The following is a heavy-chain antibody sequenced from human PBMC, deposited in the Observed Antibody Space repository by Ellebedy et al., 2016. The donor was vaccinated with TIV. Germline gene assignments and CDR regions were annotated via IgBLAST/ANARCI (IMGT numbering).Heavy chain of an antibody. D-gene: IGHD3-22*01. CDR3: ARDPNYYDSSGYYSNWFDP. CDR1: GFTFSSYS. CDR2: ISSSSSYI. Sequence: GGSLRLXXAASGFTFSSYSMNWVRQAPGKGLEWVSSISSSSSYIYYADSVKGRFTISRDNAKNSLYLQMNSLRAEDTAVYYCARDPNYYDSSGYYSNWFDPWGQGTLVTVSS. V-gene: IGHV3-21*01. J-gene: IGHJ5*02.